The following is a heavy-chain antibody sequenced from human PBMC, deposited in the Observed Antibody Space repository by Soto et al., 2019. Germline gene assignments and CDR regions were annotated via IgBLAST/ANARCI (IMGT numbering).Heavy chain of an antibody. CDR3: ARLIQLWTNHYYGMDV. CDR2: IDHSDFYT. Sequence: PGESLKLSCKGSGYSFTSYWFIWVRQMPGKGLEWMGRIDHSDFYTNYSPSLQGHVTIPAHKSISTAYLQWSSLKASDTAMYYCARLIQLWTNHYYGMDVWGQGTTVTVSS. J-gene: IGHJ6*02. V-gene: IGHV5-10-1*01. D-gene: IGHD5-18*01. CDR1: GYSFTSYW.